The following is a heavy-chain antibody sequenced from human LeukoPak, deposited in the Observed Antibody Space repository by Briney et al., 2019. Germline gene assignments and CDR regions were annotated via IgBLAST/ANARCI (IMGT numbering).Heavy chain of an antibody. CDR1: GGSISRGGYY. J-gene: IGHJ4*02. D-gene: IGHD5-18*01. CDR3: ARERKRWIQLDF. Sequence: PSETLSLTCTVSGGSISRGGYYGRWIRQHPGKGLEWIGHGEYSGSPQYHPSLKRRVTVSADTSKNQFSLKLSSVTAADTAVYYCARERKRWIQLDFWGQGTLVSVSS. V-gene: IGHV4-31*03. CDR2: GEYSGSP.